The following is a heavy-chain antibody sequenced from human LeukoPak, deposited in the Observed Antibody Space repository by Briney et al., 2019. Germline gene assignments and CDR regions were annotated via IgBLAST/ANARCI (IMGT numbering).Heavy chain of an antibody. V-gene: IGHV3-23*01. J-gene: IGHJ4*02. CDR1: GFTFSTYP. D-gene: IGHD3-22*01. Sequence: GGSLRLSCAASGFTFSTYPMGWVRQAPGKGLEWVSAISGSGGSTYYADSVKGRFTISRDNSKNTLYLQMNSLRAEDTAVYYCAKDPPSMIVVVIAPFGYWGQGTLVTVSS. CDR3: AKDPPSMIVVVIAPFGY. CDR2: ISGSGGST.